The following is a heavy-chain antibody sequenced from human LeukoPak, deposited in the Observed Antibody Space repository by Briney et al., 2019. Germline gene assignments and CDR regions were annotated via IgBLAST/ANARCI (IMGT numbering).Heavy chain of an antibody. J-gene: IGHJ4*02. CDR1: GFTFSNYA. CDR3: ANLNAPYWGNLDH. Sequence: GGSLRLSCVVSGFTFSNYAMGWVRQAPGQGLDWVSAISDSGVTAYYADSVKGRFTISRDNSKSTLYLQMNSLRAEDTAVYYCANLNAPYWGNLDHWGQGTLVTVSS. CDR2: ISDSGVTA. V-gene: IGHV3-23*01. D-gene: IGHD3-16*01.